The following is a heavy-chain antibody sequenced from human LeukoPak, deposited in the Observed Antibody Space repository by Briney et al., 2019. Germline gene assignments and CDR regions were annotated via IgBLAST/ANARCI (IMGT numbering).Heavy chain of an antibody. CDR3: AHSYYFGSRSYYNVWFAP. J-gene: IGHJ5*02. CDR2: IYWDDEK. Sequence: SGPTLVNPTQTLTLTCTFSGFSLSTSGVGVGWIRQPPGKARQWLALIYWDDEKYYSPSLKSRLSISRDTSRNQVVLTMTNMDPLDTATYFCAHSYYFGSRSYYNVWFAPWGLGTLVTVTS. D-gene: IGHD3-10*01. CDR1: GFSLSTSGVG. V-gene: IGHV2-5*02.